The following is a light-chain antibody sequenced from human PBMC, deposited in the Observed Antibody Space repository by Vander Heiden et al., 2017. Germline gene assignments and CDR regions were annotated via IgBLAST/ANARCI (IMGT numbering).Light chain of an antibody. CDR1: SDINVATYR. V-gene: IGLV5-45*03. J-gene: IGLJ3*02. CDR2: YNSDSDK. CDR3: LIWHTSAWV. Sequence: QAVLTLPSSPSASPGASASPTSPLRSDINVATYRIYWYQQKPGSPAQYLLRYNSDSDKQQGSGVPSRFSGSKDASANAGILLISGLRSEDEADYYCLIWHTSAWVFGGGTKLTVL.